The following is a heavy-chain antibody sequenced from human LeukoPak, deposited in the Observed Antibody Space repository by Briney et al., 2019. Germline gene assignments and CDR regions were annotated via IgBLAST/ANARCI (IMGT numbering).Heavy chain of an antibody. J-gene: IGHJ6*03. CDR2: ISSSSSYI. CDR3: ARNEYCSGGNRYSGGYYYMDV. V-gene: IGHV3-21*01. D-gene: IGHD2-15*01. Sequence: PGGSLRLSCAASGFTSSSYSMNWVRQAPGKGLEWVSSISSSSSYIYYADSVKGRFTISRDNAKNSLYLQMNSLRAEDTAVYYCARNEYCSGGNRYSGGYYYMDVRGKGTTVTVSS. CDR1: GFTSSSYS.